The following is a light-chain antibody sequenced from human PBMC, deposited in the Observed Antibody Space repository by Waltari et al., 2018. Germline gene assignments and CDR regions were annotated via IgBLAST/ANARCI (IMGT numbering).Light chain of an antibody. V-gene: IGKV1-16*02. J-gene: IGKJ1*01. CDR1: HGINNY. Sequence: DTQMTQSPSSLSASVGDRVTITCRASHGINNYLSWYQQKSGEAPKSLIYGASTLHGGGPSKFSGSGSGTEFTLAISSLQPEDFATYYCLQYYSYPRTFDQGTKVEIK. CDR2: GAS. CDR3: LQYYSYPRT.